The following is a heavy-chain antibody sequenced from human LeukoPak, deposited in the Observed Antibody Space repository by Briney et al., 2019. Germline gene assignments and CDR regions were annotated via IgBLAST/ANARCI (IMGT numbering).Heavy chain of an antibody. Sequence: SETLSLTCTVSGGSISSSSYYWGWIRQPPGKGLEWIGSIYYSGSTYYNPSLKSRVTISVDTSKNQFSLKLSSVTAADTAVYYCARDSPIVGATDYWGQGTLVTVSS. D-gene: IGHD1-26*01. CDR1: GGSISSSSYY. J-gene: IGHJ4*02. V-gene: IGHV4-39*07. CDR3: ARDSPIVGATDY. CDR2: IYYSGST.